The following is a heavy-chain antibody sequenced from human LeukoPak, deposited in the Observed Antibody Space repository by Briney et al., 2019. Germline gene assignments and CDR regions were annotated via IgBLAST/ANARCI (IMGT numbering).Heavy chain of an antibody. CDR1: GGSFSGYY. D-gene: IGHD3-3*01. V-gene: IGHV4-34*01. CDR3: ARDEYYDFWSGQKGGFDY. J-gene: IGHJ4*02. Sequence: SETLSLTCAVYGGSFSGYYWSWLRQPPGKGLEWVGEINHSGSTNYNPSLKSRVTMSVDTSKNQFSLKLSSVTAADTAVYYCARDEYYDFWSGQKGGFDYWGQGTLVTVSS. CDR2: INHSGST.